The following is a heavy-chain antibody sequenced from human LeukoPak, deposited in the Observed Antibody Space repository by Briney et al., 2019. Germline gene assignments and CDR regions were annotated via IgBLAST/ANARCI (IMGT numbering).Heavy chain of an antibody. Sequence: GGSLRLSCAASGFTFSSYWMNWARQAPGKGLEWVASINHNGNVNYYVDSVKGRFTISRDNAKNSLYLQMSNLRAEDTAVYFCARGGGVDVWGQGATVTVSS. V-gene: IGHV3-7*03. D-gene: IGHD3-16*01. CDR2: INHNGNVN. CDR3: ARGGGVDV. CDR1: GFTFSSYW. J-gene: IGHJ6*02.